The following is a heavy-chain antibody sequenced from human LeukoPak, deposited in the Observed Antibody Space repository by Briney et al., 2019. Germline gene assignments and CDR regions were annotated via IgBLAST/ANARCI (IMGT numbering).Heavy chain of an antibody. J-gene: IGHJ4*02. D-gene: IGHD5-18*01. V-gene: IGHV3-7*01. CDR2: IRHDGSEK. CDR1: GFTFSSYW. Sequence: GGSLRLSWEPSGFTFSSYWMSWVRKAPGKGLEWVANIRHDGSEKYYVDSVKGRFTISRDNAKDSLYLQMNSLRVEDTAVYYCARGGSRQYNFWGQGTLVTVSS. CDR3: ARGGSRQYNF.